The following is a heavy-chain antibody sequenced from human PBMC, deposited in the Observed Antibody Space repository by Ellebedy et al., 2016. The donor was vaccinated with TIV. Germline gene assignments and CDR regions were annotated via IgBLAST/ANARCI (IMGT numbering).Heavy chain of an antibody. CDR1: GFTFSSYA. Sequence: PGGSLRLSCAASGFTFSSYAMSWVRQAPGKGLEWVSGITTSGVSVYSGDSVKGRFNISRDTSKNTLYLQMNSLRVEDTAVYYCAKGLTGDRGGWGWYFDLWGRGTLVTVSS. D-gene: IGHD7-27*01. V-gene: IGHV3-23*01. J-gene: IGHJ2*01. CDR3: AKGLTGDRGGWGWYFDL. CDR2: ITTSGVSV.